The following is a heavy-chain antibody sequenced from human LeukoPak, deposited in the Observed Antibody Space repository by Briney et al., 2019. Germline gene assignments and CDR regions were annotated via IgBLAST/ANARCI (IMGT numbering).Heavy chain of an antibody. Sequence: QPGGSLRLSCAASGFTVSSNYMNWVRQAPGKGLEWVSYISSSGSTIYYADSVKGRFTISRDNAKNSLYLQMNSLRAEDTAVYYCAREEKDSSSSRNDYWGQGTLVTVSS. D-gene: IGHD6-6*01. CDR2: ISSSGSTI. V-gene: IGHV3-48*03. CDR3: AREEKDSSSSRNDY. CDR1: GFTVSSNY. J-gene: IGHJ4*02.